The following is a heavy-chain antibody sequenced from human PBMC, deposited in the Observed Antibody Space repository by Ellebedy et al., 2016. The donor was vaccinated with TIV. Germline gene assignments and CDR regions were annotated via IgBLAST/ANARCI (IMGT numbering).Heavy chain of an antibody. V-gene: IGHV4-34*01. CDR2: VSHSGDT. CDR3: ARDLQRSSSYGDSFGY. Sequence: SETLSLTCAVYGVSFSDYYYCWIRQPPGEGLEWIGEVSHSGDTIYNPSLKSRVTISVDTSQNQFSLKLSSVTAADTAVYYCARDLQRSSSYGDSFGYWGQGTLVTVSS. J-gene: IGHJ4*02. D-gene: IGHD4-17*01. CDR1: GVSFSDYY.